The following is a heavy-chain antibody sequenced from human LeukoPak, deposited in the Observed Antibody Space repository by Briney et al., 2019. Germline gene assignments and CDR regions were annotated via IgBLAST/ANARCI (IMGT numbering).Heavy chain of an antibody. V-gene: IGHV1-2*02. J-gene: IGHJ4*02. CDR1: GYTFTGYY. Sequence: ASVKASCKASGYTFTGYYMHWVRQAPGQGLEWMGWINPNSGGTNYAQKFQGRVTMTRDTSISTAYMELSRLRSDDTAVYYCARDTAETDYSIGYWGQGTLVTVSS. D-gene: IGHD4-11*01. CDR2: INPNSGGT. CDR3: ARDTAETDYSIGY.